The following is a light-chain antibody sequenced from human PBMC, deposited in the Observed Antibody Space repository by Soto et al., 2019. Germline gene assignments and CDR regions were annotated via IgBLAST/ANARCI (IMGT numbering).Light chain of an antibody. V-gene: IGLV2-14*03. CDR1: SSDVGGYNY. CDR2: DVS. J-gene: IGLJ2*01. CDR3: SSYTSSSTLVI. Sequence: QSALTQPASVSGSPGQSITISCTATSSDVGGYNYVSWYRQHPGKAPRLMIYDVSYRHSGVSNRFSGSKSGNTASLTISGLQAEDEADYYCSSYTSSSTLVIFGGGTKLTVL.